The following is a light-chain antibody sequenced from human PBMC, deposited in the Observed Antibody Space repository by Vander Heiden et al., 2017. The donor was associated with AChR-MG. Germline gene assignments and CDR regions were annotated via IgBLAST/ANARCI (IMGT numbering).Light chain of an antibody. CDR1: QSVSSN. V-gene: IGKV3-15*01. CDR3: QQYNNWRRYT. J-gene: IGKJ2*01. Sequence: EIVMTQSPATLSVSPGERATLSCRASQSVSSNLAWYQQKPGQAPRLLIYGASTRATGIPARFSGSGSGTEFTLTFSSLQSEDFAVYYCQQYNNWRRYTFGQGTKLEIK. CDR2: GAS.